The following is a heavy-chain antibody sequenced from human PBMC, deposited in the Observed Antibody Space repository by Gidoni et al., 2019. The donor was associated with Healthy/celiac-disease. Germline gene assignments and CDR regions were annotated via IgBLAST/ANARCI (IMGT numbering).Heavy chain of an antibody. J-gene: IGHJ4*02. CDR2: ISGSGGST. Sequence: EVQLLESGGGLVQPGGSLRLSCAASGVTFSSYAMSWVRQAPGKGLEWVSAISGSGGSTYYADSVKGRFTISRDNSKNTLYLQMNSLRAEDTAVYYCAKRVGIAVAGTVFDYWGQGTLVTVSS. V-gene: IGHV3-23*01. CDR1: GVTFSSYA. D-gene: IGHD6-19*01. CDR3: AKRVGIAVAGTVFDY.